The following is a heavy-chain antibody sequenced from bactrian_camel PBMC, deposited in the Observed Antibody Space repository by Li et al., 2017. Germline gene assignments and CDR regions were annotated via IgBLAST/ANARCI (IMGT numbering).Heavy chain of an antibody. J-gene: IGHJ4*01. D-gene: IGHD4*01. Sequence: VQLVESGGGSVQSGGSLRLPCVASGETYCVGWFRQAPGKEREGVAAIDSDGSTSYADSVKGRFTISKDNAKNTVFLQMNSLKSEDTALYFCAVSLASSVLSYFSDSAFNFWGQGTQVTVS. V-gene: IGHV3S53*01. CDR3: AVSLASSVLSYFSDSAFNF. CDR2: IDSDGST. CDR1: GETYC.